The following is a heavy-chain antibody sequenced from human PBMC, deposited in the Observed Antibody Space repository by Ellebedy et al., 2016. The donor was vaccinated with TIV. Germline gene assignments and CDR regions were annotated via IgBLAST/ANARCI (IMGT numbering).Heavy chain of an antibody. D-gene: IGHD3-16*02. J-gene: IGHJ2*01. V-gene: IGHV3-66*01. Sequence: GGSLRLSCAASGFTFSDYYMSWIRQAPGKGLEWVSSIYSGDDTYYADSVKGRFFISRDNSENTLYLQMSSLKAEDTAVYYCSRASFYDVDLSGWYFDFWGRGTRVTVSS. CDR1: GFTFSDYY. CDR3: SRASFYDVDLSGWYFDF. CDR2: IYSGDDT.